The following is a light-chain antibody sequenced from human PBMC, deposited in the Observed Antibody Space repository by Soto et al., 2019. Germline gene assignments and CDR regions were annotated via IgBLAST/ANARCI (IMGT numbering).Light chain of an antibody. CDR3: QQYYGYPLT. J-gene: IGKJ4*01. CDR1: QGIRND. CDR2: AAS. V-gene: IGKV1-6*01. Sequence: AIQMTQSPSSLSASVGDRVTITCRASQGIRNDLGWYQQEPGKAPKLLIYAASSLESGVPSRFSGSGSGTDFTLTISCLQSEDFATYYCQQYYGYPLTFGGGTKVDIK.